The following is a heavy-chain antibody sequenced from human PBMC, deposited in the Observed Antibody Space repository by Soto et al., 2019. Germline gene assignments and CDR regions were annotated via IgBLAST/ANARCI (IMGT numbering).Heavy chain of an antibody. D-gene: IGHD3-10*01. J-gene: IGHJ4*02. Sequence: QLQLQESGSRLVKPSQTLSLTCAVSGAANVTGGYSWRWMRQPPGEGLQWIGYMYHTGSANYNPSLKGRVTMSFDTSTNDFSLKLTSVTAADTAVYFWARLKGTRDFDFWGPGVLVTVSS. CDR3: ARLKGTRDFDF. CDR1: GAANVTGGYS. V-gene: IGHV4-30-2*01. CDR2: MYHTGSA.